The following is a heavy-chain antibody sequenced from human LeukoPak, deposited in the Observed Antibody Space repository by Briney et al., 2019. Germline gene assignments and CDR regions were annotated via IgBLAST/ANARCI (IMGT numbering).Heavy chain of an antibody. D-gene: IGHD5-24*01. CDR3: ARCQTKTWLPRGFDY. CDR1: GGSISSYY. J-gene: IGHJ4*02. Sequence: SETLSLTCTVSGGSISSYYWSWIRQPPGKGLEWIGYIYYSGSTNYNPSLKSRLTISVDTSKNQFSLKLSSVTAADTAVYYCARCQTKTWLPRGFDYWGQGSLVTVSS. CDR2: IYYSGST. V-gene: IGHV4-59*01.